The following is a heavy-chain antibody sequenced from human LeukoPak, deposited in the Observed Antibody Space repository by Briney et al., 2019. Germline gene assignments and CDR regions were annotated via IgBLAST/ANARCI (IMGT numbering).Heavy chain of an antibody. D-gene: IGHD4-23*01. CDR1: GFTFSSYG. CDR3: ARVDYGGNSYYYYYYMDV. Sequence: PGGSLRLSCAASGFTFSSYGMSWVRQAPGKGLVWVSRINSDGSSTSYADSVKGRFTISRDNAKNTLYLQMNSLRAEDTAVYYCARVDYGGNSYYYYYYMDVWGKGTTVTVSS. J-gene: IGHJ6*03. V-gene: IGHV3-74*01. CDR2: INSDGSST.